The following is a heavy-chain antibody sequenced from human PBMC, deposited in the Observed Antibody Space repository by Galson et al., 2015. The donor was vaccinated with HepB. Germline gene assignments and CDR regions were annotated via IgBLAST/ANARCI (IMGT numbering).Heavy chain of an antibody. V-gene: IGHV3-21*01. CDR1: GFTFSSYT. Sequence: SLRLSCAASGFTFSSYTLHWVRQAPGKGLEWIASISASSHFIYYADSVKGRFTISRHNAENSVFLQMKSLRAEDTAVYYCSRGGIVVYPADYYFDYWGQGSLVTVSS. J-gene: IGHJ4*02. CDR3: SRGGIVVYPADYYFDY. CDR2: ISASSHFI. D-gene: IGHD2-15*01.